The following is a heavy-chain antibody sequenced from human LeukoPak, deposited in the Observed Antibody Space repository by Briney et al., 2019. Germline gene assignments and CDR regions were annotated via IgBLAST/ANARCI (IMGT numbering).Heavy chain of an antibody. CDR2: IIPIFSTA. CDR3: ALAYCGGDCYSDWFDP. Sequence: GASVKVSCKASGGTFGSYAISWVRQAPGQGLEWMGGIIPIFSTANYAQKFQGRVAITTDESTSTAYMELSSLRSEDTAVYYCALAYCGGDCYSDWFDPWGQGTLVTVSS. D-gene: IGHD2-21*01. CDR1: GGTFGSYA. J-gene: IGHJ5*02. V-gene: IGHV1-69*05.